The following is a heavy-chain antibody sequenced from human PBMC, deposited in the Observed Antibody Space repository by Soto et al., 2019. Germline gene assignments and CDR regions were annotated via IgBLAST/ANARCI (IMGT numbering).Heavy chain of an antibody. CDR2: IKQDGSEK. J-gene: IGHJ4*02. D-gene: IGHD2-15*01. Sequence: EVQLVESGGGLVQPGGSLRLSCAASGFTFSSYWMSWVRQAPGKGLEWVANIKQDGSEKYYVDSVKGRFTIDRDNAKNSLYLKMNRLRAEDTAVYYGARESPNCSGGSCYLSYFDYWGQGTLVTVSS. CDR1: GFTFSSYW. CDR3: ARESPNCSGGSCYLSYFDY. V-gene: IGHV3-7*01.